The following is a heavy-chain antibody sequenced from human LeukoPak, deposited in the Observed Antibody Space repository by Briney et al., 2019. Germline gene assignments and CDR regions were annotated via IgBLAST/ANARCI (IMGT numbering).Heavy chain of an antibody. Sequence: PGGSLRLSCAASGFTFSSYGMHWVRQAPGKGLEWVAVISCDGSNKYYADSVKGRFTISRDNSKNTLYLQMNSLRAEDTAAYYCAKGNMVVTARIDYWGQGTLVTVSS. J-gene: IGHJ4*02. V-gene: IGHV3-30*18. CDR1: GFTFSSYG. CDR2: ISCDGSNK. CDR3: AKGNMVVTARIDY. D-gene: IGHD2-21*02.